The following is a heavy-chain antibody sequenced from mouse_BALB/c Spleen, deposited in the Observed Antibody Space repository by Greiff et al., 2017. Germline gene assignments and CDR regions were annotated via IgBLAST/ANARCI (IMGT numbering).Heavy chain of an antibody. CDR3: ARSGTGTKAMDY. Sequence: VQLQQSGPELVKPGASVKISCKASGYAFSSSWMNWVKQRPGQGLEWIGRIYPGDGDTNYNGKFKGKATLTADKSSSTAYMQLSSLTSVDSAVYFCARSGTGTKAMDYWGQGTSVTVSS. D-gene: IGHD4-1*01. J-gene: IGHJ4*01. V-gene: IGHV1-82*01. CDR1: GYAFSSSW. CDR2: IYPGDGDT.